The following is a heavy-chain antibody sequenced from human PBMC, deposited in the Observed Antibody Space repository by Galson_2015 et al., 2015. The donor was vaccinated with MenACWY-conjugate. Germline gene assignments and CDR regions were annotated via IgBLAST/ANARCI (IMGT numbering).Heavy chain of an antibody. D-gene: IGHD6-19*01. J-gene: IGHJ5*02. CDR1: GGSFSGYY. V-gene: IGHV4-34*01. CDR2: INHGGST. CDR3: ARASLASSGWSNWFDP. Sequence: SETLSLTCAVYGGSFSGYYWSWIRQPPGKGLEWPGEINHGGSTNYNPSLKGRVTISVDTSKNQFSLKLSSVTAADTAVYYGARASLASSGWSNWFDPWGQGTLVTVSS.